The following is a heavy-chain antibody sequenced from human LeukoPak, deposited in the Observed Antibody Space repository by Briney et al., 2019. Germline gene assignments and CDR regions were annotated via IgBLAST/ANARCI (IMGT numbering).Heavy chain of an antibody. CDR3: AKDPYVWGSYRFDY. J-gene: IGHJ4*02. D-gene: IGHD3-16*02. CDR1: GFTFSYYA. CDR2: ISVSGGTT. Sequence: QSGGSLRLSCAASGFTFSYYAMSWVRQAPGKGLEWVSAISVSGGTTYYADSVKGRFTISRDNSKNTLYLQMNSLRAEDAAVYYCAKDPYVWGSYRFDYWGQGTLVTVSS. V-gene: IGHV3-23*01.